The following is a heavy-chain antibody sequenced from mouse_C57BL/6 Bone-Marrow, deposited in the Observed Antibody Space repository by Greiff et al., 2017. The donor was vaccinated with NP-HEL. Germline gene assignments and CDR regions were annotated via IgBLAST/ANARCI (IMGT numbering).Heavy chain of an antibody. D-gene: IGHD3-2*02. Sequence: QVQLKESGAELARPGASVKMSCKASGYTFTSYTMHWVKQRPGQGLEWIGYINPSSGYTKYNQKFKDKATLTADKSSSTAYMQLSSLTSEDSAVYYCARSLSPYAMDYWGQGTSVTVSS. V-gene: IGHV1-4*01. J-gene: IGHJ4*01. CDR2: INPSSGYT. CDR1: GYTFTSYT. CDR3: ARSLSPYAMDY.